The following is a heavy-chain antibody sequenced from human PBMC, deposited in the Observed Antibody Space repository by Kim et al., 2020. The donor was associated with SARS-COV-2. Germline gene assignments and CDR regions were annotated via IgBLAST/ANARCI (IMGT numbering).Heavy chain of an antibody. J-gene: IGHJ5*02. CDR1: GFTFSSYS. Sequence: GGSLRLSCAASGFTFSSYSMNWVRQAPGKGLEWVSSISSSSSYIYYADSVKGRFTISRDNAKNSLYLQMNSLRAEDTAVYYCARGTYCSGGSCYSFWWFDPWGQGTLVTVSS. V-gene: IGHV3-21*01. CDR3: ARGTYCSGGSCYSFWWFDP. CDR2: ISSSSSYI. D-gene: IGHD2-15*01.